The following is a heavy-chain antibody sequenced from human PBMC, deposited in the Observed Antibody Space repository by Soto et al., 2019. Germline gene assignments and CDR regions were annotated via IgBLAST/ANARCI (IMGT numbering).Heavy chain of an antibody. V-gene: IGHV4-31*03. CDR2: IYYSGST. Sequence: PSETLSLTCTVSGGSISSGDYYWSWIRQHPGKGLEWIGYIYYSGSTYYNPSLKSRVTISVDTSKNQFSLKLSSVTAADTAVYYCARVSSGWYVWFDPWGQGTLVTVSS. J-gene: IGHJ5*02. D-gene: IGHD6-19*01. CDR1: GGSISSGDYY. CDR3: ARVSSGWYVWFDP.